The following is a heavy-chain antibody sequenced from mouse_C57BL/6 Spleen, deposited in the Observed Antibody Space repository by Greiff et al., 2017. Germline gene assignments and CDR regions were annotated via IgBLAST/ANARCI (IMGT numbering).Heavy chain of an antibody. V-gene: IGHV7-3*01. J-gene: IGHJ1*03. CDR3: ARLYGNYVWYFDV. Sequence: EVMLVESGVGLVQPGGSLSLSCAASGFSFTDYYMSWVRQPPGKALEWLGFIRNKANGYTTEYSASVKCRFTISRDNSQSILYLQMNALRAEDSATYYCARLYGNYVWYFDVWGTGTTVTVSS. D-gene: IGHD2-1*01. CDR1: GFSFTDYY. CDR2: IRNKANGYTT.